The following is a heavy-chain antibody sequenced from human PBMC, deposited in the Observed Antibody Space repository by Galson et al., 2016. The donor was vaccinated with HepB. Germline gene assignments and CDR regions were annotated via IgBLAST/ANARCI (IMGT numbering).Heavy chain of an antibody. CDR2: ISNSGST. CDR1: GVSSRTYY. CDR3: ASTFQGAY. D-gene: IGHD2/OR15-2a*01. Sequence: ETLSLTCTVSGVSSRTYYWNWIRQAPGKGLEWIGYISNSGSTNYNPSLKSRVTISVDTSKNHFSLKLSSVNAADTAVYYCASTFQGAYWGQGTLVTVSS. J-gene: IGHJ4*02. V-gene: IGHV4-59*01.